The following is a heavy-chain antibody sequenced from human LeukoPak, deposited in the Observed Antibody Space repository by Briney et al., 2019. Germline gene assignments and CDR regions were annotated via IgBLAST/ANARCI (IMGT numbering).Heavy chain of an antibody. Sequence: SETLSLTCTVSGGSISSSSYYWGWIRQPPGKGLEWIVSIYYSGSTYYNPSLKSRVTISVDTSKNQFSLKLSSVTAADTAVYYGAREGPDYYDSSGYFDYWGQGTLVTVSS. CDR2: IYYSGST. CDR1: GGSISSSSYY. D-gene: IGHD3-22*01. V-gene: IGHV4-39*02. J-gene: IGHJ4*02. CDR3: AREGPDYYDSSGYFDY.